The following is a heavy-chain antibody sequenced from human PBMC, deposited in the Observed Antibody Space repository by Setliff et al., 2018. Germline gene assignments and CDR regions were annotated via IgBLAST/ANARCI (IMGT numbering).Heavy chain of an antibody. CDR3: ARDPLTTNRRRAFDI. V-gene: IGHV4-31*03. CDR1: GGSISSGGYY. D-gene: IGHD4-17*01. J-gene: IGHJ3*02. CDR2: IYYSGST. Sequence: SETLSLTCTVSGGSISSGGYYWSWIRQHPGKGLGWIGYIYYSGSTYYNPSLKSRVTISVDTSKNQFSLKLSSVTAADTAVYYCARDPLTTNRRRAFDIWGQGTMVTVSS.